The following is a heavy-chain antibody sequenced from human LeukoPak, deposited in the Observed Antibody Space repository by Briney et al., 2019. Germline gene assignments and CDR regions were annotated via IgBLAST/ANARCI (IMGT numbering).Heavy chain of an antibody. D-gene: IGHD3-22*01. CDR3: ARNDYYDSSGYYPFDY. J-gene: IGHJ4*02. V-gene: IGHV4-59*08. CDR2: IYYSGST. CDR1: GGSISSYY. Sequence: SETLSLTCTVSGGSISSYYWSWIRQPPGKGLEWIGYIYYSGSTNYNPSLKSRVTISVDTSKNQFSPKLSSVTAADTAVYYCARNDYYDSSGYYPFDYWGQGTLVTVSS.